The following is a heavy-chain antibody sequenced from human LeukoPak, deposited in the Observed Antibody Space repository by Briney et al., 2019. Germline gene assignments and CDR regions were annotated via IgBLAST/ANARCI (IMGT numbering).Heavy chain of an antibody. CDR3: TTGPPIVVVPAATSTPDR. V-gene: IGHV3-15*01. J-gene: IGHJ4*02. CDR1: GFTFSNAW. CDR2: IKSKTDGGTT. D-gene: IGHD2-2*01. Sequence: GGPLRLSCAASGFTFSNAWMSWVRQAPGKGLEWVGRIKSKTDGGTTDYAAPVKGRFTISRDDSKNTLYLQMNSLKTEDTAVYYCTTGPPIVVVPAATSTPDRWGQGTLVTVSS.